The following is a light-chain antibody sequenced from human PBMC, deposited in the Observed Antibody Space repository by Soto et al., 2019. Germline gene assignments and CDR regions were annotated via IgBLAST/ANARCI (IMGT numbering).Light chain of an antibody. V-gene: IGLV2-14*01. J-gene: IGLJ1*01. CDR3: SSFTRSSTYV. CDR1: SSDVGAYNF. Sequence: QSVLTQPASVSGSPGQSITISCTGTSSDVGAYNFVSWYQQYPGKAPKVMIYEVNNRPSGVSNRFSGSKSDNTASLTISGLQAEDEADYYCSSFTRSSTYVFGSGTKVTVL. CDR2: EVN.